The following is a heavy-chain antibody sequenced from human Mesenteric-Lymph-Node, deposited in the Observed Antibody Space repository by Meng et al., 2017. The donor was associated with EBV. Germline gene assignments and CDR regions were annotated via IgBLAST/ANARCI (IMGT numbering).Heavy chain of an antibody. CDR1: GDSVSSSSAA. V-gene: IGHV6-1*01. J-gene: IGHJ2*01. CDR3: ARGATSVFDL. Sequence: QVQLQQSGPGLVKPSXXLPLTCVISGDSVSSSSAAWTWIRQSPSRGLEWLGRTYYRSKWYNDYAVFVKSRITINPDTSKNQFSLQLNSVTPEDTAVYYCARGATSVFDLWGRGTLVTVSS. CDR2: TYYRSKWYN.